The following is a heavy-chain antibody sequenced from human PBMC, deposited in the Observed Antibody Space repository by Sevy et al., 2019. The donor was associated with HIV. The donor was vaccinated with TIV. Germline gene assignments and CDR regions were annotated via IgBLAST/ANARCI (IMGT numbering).Heavy chain of an antibody. CDR3: ARHTGPYCSHSCPVVEDNWFDP. CDR1: GGSISSSSYY. CDR2: IYYSGST. V-gene: IGHV4-39*01. Sequence: SESLSLTCTVSGGSISSSSYYWGWIRQPPGKGLEWIGSIYYSGSTYNNPSLKSRVTISVDTSKNQFSLKLSSVTAADTAVYYCARHTGPYCSHSCPVVEDNWFDPWGHGTLVTVSS. J-gene: IGHJ5*02. D-gene: IGHD2-15*01.